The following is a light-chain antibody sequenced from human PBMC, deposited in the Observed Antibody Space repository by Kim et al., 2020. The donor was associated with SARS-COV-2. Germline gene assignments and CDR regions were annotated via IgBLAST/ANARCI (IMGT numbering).Light chain of an antibody. CDR1: QDISKY. J-gene: IGKJ1*01. CDR2: AAS. CDR3: QKYNSVPWT. Sequence: AAVGDRVTITCRASQDISKYVAWYQQKPGKPPRVLIYAASALQSGVPSRFSGSGSGTDFTLTISSLQPEDVGSYYCQKYNSVPWTFGHGTKVDIK. V-gene: IGKV1-27*01.